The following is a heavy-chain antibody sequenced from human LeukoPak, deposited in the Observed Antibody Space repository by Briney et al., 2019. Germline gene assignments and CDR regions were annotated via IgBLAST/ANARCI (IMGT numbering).Heavy chain of an antibody. CDR1: GFTVSGNY. V-gene: IGHV3-53*01. J-gene: IGHJ6*03. CDR2: IYSCGST. Sequence: GGSLRLSCAASGFTVSGNYMSWVRQAPGKGLEWVSIIYSCGSTYYADSVKGRFTISRDSAQNSVYLQMNSLRVEDTALYYCARATGRVVHVRNLYYFYYYMDVWGKGTTVTVSS. CDR3: ARATGRVVHVRNLYYFYYYMDV. D-gene: IGHD3-10*01.